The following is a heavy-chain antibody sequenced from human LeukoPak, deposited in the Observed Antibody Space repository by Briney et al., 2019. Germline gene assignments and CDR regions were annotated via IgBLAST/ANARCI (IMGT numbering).Heavy chain of an antibody. CDR3: ARVPYGSGSYFPKSPPYYFDY. J-gene: IGHJ4*02. CDR1: GYTFTGYY. V-gene: IGHV1-2*02. D-gene: IGHD3-10*01. Sequence: ASVKVSCKASGYTFTGYYMHWVRQAPGQGLEWMGWINPNSGSTNYAQKFQGRVTMTRDTSISTAYMELSRLRSDDTAVYYCARVPYGSGSYFPKSPPYYFDYWGQGTLVTVSS. CDR2: INPNSGST.